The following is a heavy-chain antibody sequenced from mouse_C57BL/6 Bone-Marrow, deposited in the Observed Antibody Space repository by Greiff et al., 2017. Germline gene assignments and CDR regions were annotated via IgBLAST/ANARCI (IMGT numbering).Heavy chain of an antibody. V-gene: IGHV10-3*01. CDR1: GFTFNTYA. D-gene: IGHD4-1*01. J-gene: IGHJ2*01. Sequence: GGGLVQPKGSLKLSCAASGFTFNTYAMHWVRQAPGKGLEWVARIRSKSSNYATYYADSVKDRFTISRDDSQSMLYLQMNNLKTEDTAMYYGVRGSNPGGYFDYWGQGTTLTVSS. CDR3: VRGSNPGGYFDY. CDR2: IRSKSSNYAT.